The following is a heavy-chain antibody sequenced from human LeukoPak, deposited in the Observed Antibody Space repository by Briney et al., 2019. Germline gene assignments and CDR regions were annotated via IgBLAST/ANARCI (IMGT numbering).Heavy chain of an antibody. CDR2: INPSGGST. D-gene: IGHD3-22*01. CDR1: GYTFTSYY. J-gene: IGHJ4*02. CDR3: ARAYEPYYYDSSGYWDY. Sequence: GASVKVSCKASGYTFTSYYMHWVRQAPGQGLEWMGIINPSGGSTSYAQKFQGRVTMTRDTSASSVYMELSSRRSEDTAVYYCARAYEPYYYDSSGYWDYWGQGTLVTVSS. V-gene: IGHV1-46*01.